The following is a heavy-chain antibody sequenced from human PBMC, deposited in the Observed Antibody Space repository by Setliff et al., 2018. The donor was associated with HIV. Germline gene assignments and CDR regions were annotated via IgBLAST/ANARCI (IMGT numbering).Heavy chain of an antibody. CDR2: ISAYNGNT. J-gene: IGHJ4*02. Sequence: ASVKVSCKASGYTFTSYGISWVRQAPGQGLEWMGWISAYNGNTNYAQKLQGRVTMTTDTSTSTVYMELRSLRSDDTAVYYCARGPQWLVQGYFWYWGQGTLVTVSS. V-gene: IGHV1-18*01. CDR1: GYTFTSYG. CDR3: ARGPQWLVQGYFWY. D-gene: IGHD6-19*01.